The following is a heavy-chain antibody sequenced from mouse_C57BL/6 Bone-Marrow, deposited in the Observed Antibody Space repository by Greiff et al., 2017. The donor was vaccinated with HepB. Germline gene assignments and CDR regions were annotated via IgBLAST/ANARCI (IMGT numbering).Heavy chain of an antibody. CDR1: GYTFTDYE. CDR2: IDPETGGT. J-gene: IGHJ3*01. D-gene: IGHD1-1*01. CDR3: TLYSYGSSAGFAY. Sequence: QVQLQQSGAELVRPGASVTLSCKASGYTFTDYEMHWVKQTPVHGLEWIGAIDPETGGTAYNQKFKGKAILTADKSSSSAYMELRSLTSEDSAVYYCTLYSYGSSAGFAYWGQGTLVTVSA. V-gene: IGHV1-15*01.